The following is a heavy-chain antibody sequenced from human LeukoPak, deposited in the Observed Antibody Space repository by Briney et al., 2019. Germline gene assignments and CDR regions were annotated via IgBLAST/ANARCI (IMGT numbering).Heavy chain of an antibody. CDR2: IYASGDT. J-gene: IGHJ4*02. Sequence: PSQTLSLTCTASGGSISSASYYWNWIRQPAGKGLEWIGRIYASGDTNYNPSLKSRVTISVDMSKNQFSLKLSSVTAADTAVYYCARHSTMVTTGSFDYWSQGTLVAVSS. V-gene: IGHV4-61*02. CDR3: ARHSTMVTTGSFDY. CDR1: GGSISSASYY. D-gene: IGHD4-17*01.